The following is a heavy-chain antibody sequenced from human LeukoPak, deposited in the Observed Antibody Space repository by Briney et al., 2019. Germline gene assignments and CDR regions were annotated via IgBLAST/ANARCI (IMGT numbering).Heavy chain of an antibody. Sequence: SETLSLTCAVYGGSFSGYYWSWIRQPPGKGLEWIGYIYHSGSTNYNPSLKSRVTMSVDTSKNQFSLKLSSVTAADTAVYYCARDSTGTLTGIDYWGQGTLVTVSS. J-gene: IGHJ4*02. CDR1: GGSFSGYY. D-gene: IGHD1-1*01. V-gene: IGHV4-34*01. CDR2: IYHSGST. CDR3: ARDSTGTLTGIDY.